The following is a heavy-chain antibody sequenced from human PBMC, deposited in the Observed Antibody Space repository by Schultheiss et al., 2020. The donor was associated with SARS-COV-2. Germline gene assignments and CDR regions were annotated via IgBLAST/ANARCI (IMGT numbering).Heavy chain of an antibody. V-gene: IGHV4-59*08. J-gene: IGHJ4*02. CDR3: ARWTRATIRFDY. D-gene: IGHD5-24*01. CDR2: IYYSGST. CDR1: GGSISSYY. Sequence: SETLSLTCTVSGGSISSYYWSWIRQPPGKGLEWIGYIYYSGSTNYNPSLKSRVTISVDTSKNQFSLKLSSVTAADTAVYYCARWTRATIRFDYWGQGTLVTVSS.